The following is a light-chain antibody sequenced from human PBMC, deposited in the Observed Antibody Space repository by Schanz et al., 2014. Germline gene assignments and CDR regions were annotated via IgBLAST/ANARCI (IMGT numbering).Light chain of an antibody. Sequence: DIQMTQSPSTLSASVGDTVTITCRASQSISNWLAWYQQKPGKAPKLLIYDASSLESGVPSRFSGSGSGTEFTLTISSLQPDDFATYYCQQYNTYSTWTFGQGTKVEIK. V-gene: IGKV1-5*01. CDR3: QQYNTYSTWT. CDR2: DAS. J-gene: IGKJ1*01. CDR1: QSISNW.